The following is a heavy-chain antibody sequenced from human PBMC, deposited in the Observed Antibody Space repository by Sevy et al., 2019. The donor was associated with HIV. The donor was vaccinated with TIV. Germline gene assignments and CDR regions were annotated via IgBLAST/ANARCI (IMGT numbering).Heavy chain of an antibody. Sequence: ASVKVSCKASGGTFSSYAISWVRQAPGQGLEWMGGIIPIFGTANYAQKFQGRVTITADESTSTAYMELSSLRSEDTAVYYCARVDYHDSSGYYGNDAFDIWGQGTMVTVSS. CDR2: IIPIFGTA. CDR3: ARVDYHDSSGYYGNDAFDI. J-gene: IGHJ3*02. CDR1: GGTFSSYA. D-gene: IGHD3-22*01. V-gene: IGHV1-69*13.